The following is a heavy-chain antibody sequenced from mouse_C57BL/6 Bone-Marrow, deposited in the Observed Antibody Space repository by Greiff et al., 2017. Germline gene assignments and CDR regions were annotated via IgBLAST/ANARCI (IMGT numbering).Heavy chain of an antibody. J-gene: IGHJ3*01. CDR2: IDPSDSET. V-gene: IGHV1-52*01. CDR1: GYTFTSYW. CDR3: AMYGKNGAY. Sequence: QVQLQQPGAELVRPGSSVKLSCKASGYTFTSYWMHWVKQRPIQGLEWIGNIDPSDSETNYNQKFKDKATLTVDKSASTAYRQLSSLTSEDSAVYYGAMYGKNGAYWGQGTLVTVSA. D-gene: IGHD2-10*02.